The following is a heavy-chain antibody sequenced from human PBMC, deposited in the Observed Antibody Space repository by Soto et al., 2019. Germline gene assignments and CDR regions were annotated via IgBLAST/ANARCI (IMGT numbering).Heavy chain of an antibody. CDR1: GFIFSTYS. Sequence: GGSLRLSCAASGFIFSTYSMNWVRQAPGKGLEWVSSISTTSDYIYYTPSVKGRFTISRDNAKKTLYLQMNSLTVEDTAVYYCARDTEPPLFNGMGLWGQGTTVTVSS. V-gene: IGHV3-21*01. CDR3: ARDTEPPLFNGMGL. CDR2: ISTTSDYI. J-gene: IGHJ6*02. D-gene: IGHD1-26*01.